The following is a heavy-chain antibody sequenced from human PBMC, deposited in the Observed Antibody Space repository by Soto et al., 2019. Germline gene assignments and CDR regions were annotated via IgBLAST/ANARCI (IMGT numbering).Heavy chain of an antibody. D-gene: IGHD6-13*01. CDR3: ARGGSSWYYYYYYGMDV. CDR1: GGSFSGYY. J-gene: IGHJ6*02. Sequence: SETLSLTCAVYGGSFSGYYWSWIRQPPGKGLEWIGEIKHSGSTNYNPSLKRRVTISVDTSKNQFSLKLSSVTAADTAVYYCARGGSSWYYYYYYGMDVWGQGTTVTVSS. V-gene: IGHV4-34*01. CDR2: IKHSGST.